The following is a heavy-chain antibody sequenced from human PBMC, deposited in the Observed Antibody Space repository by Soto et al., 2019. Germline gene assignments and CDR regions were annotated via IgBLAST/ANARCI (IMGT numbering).Heavy chain of an antibody. CDR3: ARDLMGGDTADAFDI. J-gene: IGHJ3*02. CDR1: GFTFSSYS. D-gene: IGHD2-21*02. CDR2: ISSSSSYM. Sequence: GGSLRLSCAASGFTFSSYSMNWVRQAPGKGLEWVSSISSSSSYMYYADSVKGRFTISRDNAKNSLYLQMNSLRAEDTAVYYCARDLMGGDTADAFDIWGHGTMVTVSS. V-gene: IGHV3-21*01.